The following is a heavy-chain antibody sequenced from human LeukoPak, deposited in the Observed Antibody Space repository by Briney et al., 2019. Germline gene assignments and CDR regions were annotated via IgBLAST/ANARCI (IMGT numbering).Heavy chain of an antibody. Sequence: SETLSLTCTVSGGSISSYYWSWIRQPPGKGLEWIGYIYYSGNTNYNPSLKSRVTISVDTSKNQFSLKLSSVTAADTAVYYWARAARGIAAAGTTLLPYGMDVWGQGTTVTVSS. CDR1: GGSISSYY. D-gene: IGHD6-13*01. J-gene: IGHJ6*02. CDR2: IYYSGNT. V-gene: IGHV4-59*01. CDR3: ARAARGIAAAGTTLLPYGMDV.